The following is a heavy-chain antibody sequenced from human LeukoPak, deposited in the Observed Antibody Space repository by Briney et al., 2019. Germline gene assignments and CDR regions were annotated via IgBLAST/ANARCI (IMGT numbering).Heavy chain of an antibody. CDR2: ISSSSSYI. V-gene: IGHV3-21*01. D-gene: IGHD3-22*01. J-gene: IGHJ4*02. Sequence: GGSLRLSCAASGFTFSSYSMNWVRQAPGKGLEWVSSISSSSSYIYYADSVKGRFTISRDNAKNSLYLQMNSLRAEDTAVYYCARDLFFDSPYSAIENSSGYYVNYWGQGTLVTVSS. CDR1: GFTFSSYS. CDR3: ARDLFFDSPYSAIENSSGYYVNY.